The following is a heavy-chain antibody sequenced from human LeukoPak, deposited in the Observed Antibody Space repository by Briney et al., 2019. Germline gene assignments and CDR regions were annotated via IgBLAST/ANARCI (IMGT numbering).Heavy chain of an antibody. J-gene: IGHJ4*02. CDR1: GVSITSHY. CDR2: MYDSEKA. D-gene: IGHD5-18*01. CDR3: ATIKRGSIYGYFDF. V-gene: IGHV4-59*11. Sequence: PSETLSLTCTVSGVSITSHYWSWIRQPPGKGLEWIGYMYDSEKAKDNLSFKSRSTLSADTSKNQFSLRPSSVTAEDTAVYYCATIKRGSIYGYFDFWGQGILVTVSS.